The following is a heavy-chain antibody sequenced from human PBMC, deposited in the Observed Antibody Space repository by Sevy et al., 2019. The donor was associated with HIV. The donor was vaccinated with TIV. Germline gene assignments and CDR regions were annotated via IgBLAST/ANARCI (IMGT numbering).Heavy chain of an antibody. CDR2: ISSSSSYI. Sequence: GGSLRLSCAASGFTFSSYSMNWVRQAPGKGLEWVSSISSSSSYIYYADSVKGRFTISRDNAKKSLYLQMTSLRAEDTAVYYCARDPASTAGTGGDYWGQGTLVTVSS. J-gene: IGHJ4*02. CDR1: GFTFSSYS. CDR3: ARDPASTAGTGGDY. V-gene: IGHV3-21*01. D-gene: IGHD6-13*01.